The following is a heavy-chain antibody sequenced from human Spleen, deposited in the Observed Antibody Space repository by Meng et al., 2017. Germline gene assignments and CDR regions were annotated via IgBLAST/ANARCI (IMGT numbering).Heavy chain of an antibody. V-gene: IGHV7-4-1*02. Sequence: ASVKVSCKASAYTFTNYAMNWVRQAPGQGLEWMGWINTNTGNPTYAQGFTGRFDFSLDTSVNTAYLQISSLKAEDTAVYYCAKDYGANYDILTGYLHYWGQGTLVTVSS. CDR3: AKDYGANYDILTGYLHY. CDR2: INTNTGNP. D-gene: IGHD3-9*01. J-gene: IGHJ4*02. CDR1: AYTFTNYA.